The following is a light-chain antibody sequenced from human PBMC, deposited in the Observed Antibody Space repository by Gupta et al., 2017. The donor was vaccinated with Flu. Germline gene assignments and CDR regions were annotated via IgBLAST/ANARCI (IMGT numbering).Light chain of an antibody. CDR2: DKSDTDK. J-gene: IGLJ3*02. Sequence: VGTYRIYWYQQKQGRSPQQLSKDKSDTDKQQGSGVPSRFSGFKDASANSGIILISGLQSEDEADYYCMIWHSSAWVFGGGTKLTVL. CDR1: VGTYR. CDR3: MIWHSSAWV. V-gene: IGLV5-45*01.